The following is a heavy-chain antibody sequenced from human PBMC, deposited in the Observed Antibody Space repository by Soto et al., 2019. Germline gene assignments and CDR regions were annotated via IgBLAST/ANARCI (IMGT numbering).Heavy chain of an antibody. J-gene: IGHJ4*02. D-gene: IGHD3-3*01. CDR3: ARGVLRFLEWLSDFDY. CDR2: IYYSGST. V-gene: IGHV4-39*01. Sequence: SETLSLTCTVSGGSISSSSYYWGWIRQPPGKGLEWIGSIYYSGSTYYNPSLKSRVTISVDTSKNQFSLKLSSVTAADTAVYYCARGVLRFLEWLSDFDYWGQGTLVTVSS. CDR1: GGSISSSSYY.